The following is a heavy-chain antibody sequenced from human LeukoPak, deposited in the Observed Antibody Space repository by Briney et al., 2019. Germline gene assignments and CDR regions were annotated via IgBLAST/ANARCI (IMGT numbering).Heavy chain of an antibody. CDR1: GYSFTTFH. J-gene: IGHJ3*01. V-gene: IGHV1-8*03. CDR2: VNPDTGNT. D-gene: IGHD3/OR15-3a*01. CDR3: ARRGLVAGIYDLVYGFDL. Sequence: ASVKVSCKAAGYSFTTFHINWVRRAPGQGPEWMGWVNPDTGNTGFAQKFQGRVTITQNSSVTTVYMELSSLTSEDTAVYYCARRGLVAGIYDLVYGFDLWGQGTMVTVSS.